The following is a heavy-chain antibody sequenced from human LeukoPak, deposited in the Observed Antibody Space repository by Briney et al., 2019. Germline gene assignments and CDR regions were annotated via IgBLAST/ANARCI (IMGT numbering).Heavy chain of an antibody. D-gene: IGHD3-10*01. CDR3: ARVSFGELSYYFDY. J-gene: IGHJ4*02. V-gene: IGHV3-30*02. CDR2: IRYDGSNK. Sequence: GGSLRLSCVASGFTFSSYGIHWVRQAPGKGLEWVAFIRYDGSNKYYTDSVKGRFTISRDNSKNTLYLQMNSLRAEDTAVYYCARVSFGELSYYFDYWGQGTLVTVSS. CDR1: GFTFSSYG.